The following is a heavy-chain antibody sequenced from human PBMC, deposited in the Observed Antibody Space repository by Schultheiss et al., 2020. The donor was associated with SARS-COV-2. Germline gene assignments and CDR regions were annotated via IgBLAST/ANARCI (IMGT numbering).Heavy chain of an antibody. CDR3: ARRNHYERKESDI. D-gene: IGHD3-22*01. CDR1: GFTFSTYA. V-gene: IGHV3-30*01. CDR2: ISYDGSNK. J-gene: IGHJ3*02. Sequence: GESLKISFAASGFTFSTYAMHWVRQPPGKGLEWVALISYDGSNKDHADSVKGRFTISRDNSKNTLYLQMNSLRPEDAAVYYCARRNHYERKESDIWGQGTVVTVSS.